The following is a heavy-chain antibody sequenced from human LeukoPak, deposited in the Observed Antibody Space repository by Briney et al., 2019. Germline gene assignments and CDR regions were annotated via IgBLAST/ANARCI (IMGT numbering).Heavy chain of an antibody. J-gene: IGHJ3*02. CDR3: AKAGYYGDYSDAFDI. D-gene: IGHD4-17*01. Sequence: PGGSLRLSCAASGFTVSSNYMSWVRQAPGKGLEWVSAISGSGGSTYYADSVKGRFTISGDNSKNTLYLQMNSLRAEDTAVYYCAKAGYYGDYSDAFDIWGQGTTVTVSS. CDR2: ISGSGGST. V-gene: IGHV3-23*01. CDR1: GFTVSSNY.